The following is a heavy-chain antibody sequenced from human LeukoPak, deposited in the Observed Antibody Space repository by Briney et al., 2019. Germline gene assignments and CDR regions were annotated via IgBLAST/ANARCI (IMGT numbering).Heavy chain of an antibody. CDR1: GGSFNDFY. J-gene: IGHJ6*03. Sequence: SETLSLTCAVYGGSFNDFYWTWIRQPPGKGLEWIGEINHSGSTNYNPSLNSRVSISVDPSKNQFSLKLSSVTAADMAVYYCARGGSRTWDYYYSYYMDVWGKGTTVTVSS. CDR2: INHSGST. CDR3: ARGGSRTWDYYYSYYMDV. V-gene: IGHV4-34*01. D-gene: IGHD2-2*01.